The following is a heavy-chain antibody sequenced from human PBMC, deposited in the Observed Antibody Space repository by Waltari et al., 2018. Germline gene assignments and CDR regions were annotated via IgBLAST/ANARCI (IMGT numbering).Heavy chain of an antibody. V-gene: IGHV1-2*02. CDR1: GFTFNAYH. D-gene: IGHD5-18*01. CDR2: INPNSIGA. Sequence: QVQLVQSGAEVKKRGASVKVSCTGSGFTFNAYHIQWVRQAPGQGLEWMGWINPNSIGANFAQKFQGRVTVTRDTSVSTVYMELSRLKSDDTAVYYCARGDTWYIDSWGQGTLVTVST. J-gene: IGHJ4*02. CDR3: ARGDTWYIDS.